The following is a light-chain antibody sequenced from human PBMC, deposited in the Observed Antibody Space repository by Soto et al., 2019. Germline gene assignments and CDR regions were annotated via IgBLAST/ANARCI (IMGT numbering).Light chain of an antibody. J-gene: IGKJ5*01. V-gene: IGKV1-33*01. CDR2: DAS. Sequence: IKWTQSKSSLSSSVGDRVTITCQASQYINNYLNWYQQKPGKAPKLLIYDASGLDSGVPSRFSGSGSGTYFTLTISSLQPEDIATYYCQQSRNSTILFGHGALLAIK. CDR3: QQSRNSTIL. CDR1: QYINNY.